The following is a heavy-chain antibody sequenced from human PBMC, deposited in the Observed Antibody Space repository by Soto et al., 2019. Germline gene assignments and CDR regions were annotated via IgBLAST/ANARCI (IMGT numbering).Heavy chain of an antibody. V-gene: IGHV4-59*08. CDR3: ARHEDYYDSSGYYVFDY. Sequence: PSETLSLTCTVSGDSISNYYWSWIRQPPGKGLEWIGYIYYSGSTNYNPSLKSRVTISVDTSKNQFSLKLSSVTAADTAVYYCARHEDYYDSSGYYVFDYWGQGTLVTVSS. J-gene: IGHJ4*02. CDR1: GDSISNYY. CDR2: IYYSGST. D-gene: IGHD3-22*01.